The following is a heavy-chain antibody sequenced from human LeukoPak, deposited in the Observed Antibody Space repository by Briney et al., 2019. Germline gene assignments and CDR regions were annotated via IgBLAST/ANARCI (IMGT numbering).Heavy chain of an antibody. CDR2: IYYSGST. J-gene: IGHJ3*02. V-gene: IGHV4-31*03. Sequence: SETLSLTCTVSGGSISSGGYYWSWIRQHPGEGLEWIGYIYYSGSTYYNPSLKSRVTISVDTSKNQFSLKLSSVTAADTAVYYCARGHYYDSGDAFDIWGQGTKVTVSS. D-gene: IGHD3-22*01. CDR3: ARGHYYDSGDAFDI. CDR1: GGSISSGGYY.